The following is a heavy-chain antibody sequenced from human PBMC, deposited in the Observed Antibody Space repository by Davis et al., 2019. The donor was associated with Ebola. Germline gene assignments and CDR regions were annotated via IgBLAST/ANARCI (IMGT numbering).Heavy chain of an antibody. CDR1: GFTVSSNY. J-gene: IGHJ4*02. D-gene: IGHD1-7*01. CDR2: IYSCGST. CDR3: AKDLGETGTTPFDY. V-gene: IGHV3-53*05. Sequence: GESLKISCAASGFTVSSNYMSWVRQAPGKGLEWVSVIYSCGSTYYADSVKGRFTISRDNSKNTLYLQMNSLRAEDTALYYCAKDLGETGTTPFDYWGQGTLVTVSS.